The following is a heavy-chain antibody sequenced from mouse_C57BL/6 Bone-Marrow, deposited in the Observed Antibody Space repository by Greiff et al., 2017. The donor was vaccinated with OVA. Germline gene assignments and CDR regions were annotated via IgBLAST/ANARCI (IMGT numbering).Heavy chain of an antibody. Sequence: EVQRVESGGGLVKPGGSLKLSCAASGFTFSSYAISWVRQTPEKRLEWVATISDGGSYTYYPDNVKGRFTISRDNAKNNLYLQMSHLKSEDTAMYYCARNHYGYPYYAMGYWGQGTSVTVSS. J-gene: IGHJ4*01. D-gene: IGHD2-2*01. CDR3: ARNHYGYPYYAMGY. CDR1: GFTFSSYA. V-gene: IGHV5-4*01. CDR2: ISDGGSYT.